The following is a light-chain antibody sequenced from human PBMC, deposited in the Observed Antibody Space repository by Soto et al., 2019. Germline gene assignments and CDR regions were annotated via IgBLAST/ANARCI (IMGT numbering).Light chain of an antibody. V-gene: IGKV1-33*01. CDR1: QSITTY. CDR2: AAS. J-gene: IGKJ3*01. Sequence: DIQMTQSPSSLSASIGDRVTITCRASQSITTYLNWYQQKPGKAPNLLIYAASYLQSGVPSRFSGSGSGTHFTFTISSLQPEDVATYYCQKCDYLPIFGPGTTVDFK. CDR3: QKCDYLPI.